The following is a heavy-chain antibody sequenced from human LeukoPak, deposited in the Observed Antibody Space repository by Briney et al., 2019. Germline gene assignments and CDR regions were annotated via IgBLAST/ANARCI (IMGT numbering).Heavy chain of an antibody. D-gene: IGHD2-2*02. CDR2: IIPIFGTA. CDR1: GGTFSSYA. CDR3: ATKPELGYCSSTSCYNGWVVFDY. J-gene: IGHJ4*02. V-gene: IGHV1-69*13. Sequence: ASVKVSCKASGGTFSSYAISWVRQAPGQGLEWMGGIIPIFGTANYAQKFQGRVTITADESTSTAYMELSSLRSEDTAVYYCATKPELGYCSSTSCYNGWVVFDYWGQGTLVTVSS.